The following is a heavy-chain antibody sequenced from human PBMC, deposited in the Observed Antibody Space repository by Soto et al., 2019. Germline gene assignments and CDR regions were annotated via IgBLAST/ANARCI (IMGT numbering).Heavy chain of an antibody. CDR1: EGTFSSYA. D-gene: IGHD3-10*01. CDR2: KGDT. J-gene: IGHJ4*02. V-gene: IGHV1-18*01. CDR3: ARDLDGSGSYYTNY. Sequence: VYFKASEGTFSSYAISWVRQAPHKGDTYYAQRLQGRVTMTTDTSTSTAYMELRSLRSDDTAVYFCARDLDGSGSYYTNYWGQGTLVTVSS.